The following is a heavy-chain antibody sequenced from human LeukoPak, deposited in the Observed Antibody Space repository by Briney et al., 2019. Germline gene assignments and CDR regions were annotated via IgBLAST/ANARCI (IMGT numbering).Heavy chain of an antibody. D-gene: IGHD3-22*01. J-gene: IGHJ6*02. CDR1: GFTFSSYS. V-gene: IGHV3-21*01. CDR3: ARDVLSITIIVGMDV. Sequence: GGSLRLSCAASGFTFSSYSMNWVRQAPGKGLEWVSSIRCSSSYIYYADSVKGRFTISRDNAKNTLHVQVHSLRAEDTAVYYCARDVLSITIIVGMDVWGQGTTVTVSS. CDR2: IRCSSSYI.